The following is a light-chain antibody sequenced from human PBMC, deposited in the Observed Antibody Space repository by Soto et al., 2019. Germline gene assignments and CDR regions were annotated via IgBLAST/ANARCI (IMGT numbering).Light chain of an antibody. CDR3: QQYGSASTWT. J-gene: IGKJ1*01. Sequence: EIGLKQAPSNLSLSPGKRATLSCWSSHSVTTHLAWFQQRPGQTPRLLIYDASTRAPGIQARFSGRGSGADFTLTISRLEPEDFAVYYFQQYGSASTWTFGEGTKVDIK. CDR2: DAS. CDR1: HSVTTH. V-gene: IGKV3-20*01.